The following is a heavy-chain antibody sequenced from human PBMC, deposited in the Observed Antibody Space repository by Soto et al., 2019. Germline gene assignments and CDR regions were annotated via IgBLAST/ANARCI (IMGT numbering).Heavy chain of an antibody. J-gene: IGHJ4*02. Sequence: EVQLVESGGGLAQPGGAVRLSCAASGFTFSSYEMNWVRQAPGRTLEWVSYISSAGDSSYYADSVKGRFTISRDNAKNSLYLQMNSLRVEDTAVYYCARVYCSTTICHVQASDSWRQGTLLTVSS. V-gene: IGHV3-48*03. CDR1: GFTFSSYE. D-gene: IGHD2-2*01. CDR2: ISSAGDSS. CDR3: ARVYCSTTICHVQASDS.